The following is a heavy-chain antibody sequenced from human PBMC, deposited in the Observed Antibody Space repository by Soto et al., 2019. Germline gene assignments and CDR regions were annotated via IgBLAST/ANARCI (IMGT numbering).Heavy chain of an antibody. CDR2: ISSSSSYI. V-gene: IGHV3-21*01. CDR1: GFTFSSYS. CDR3: ARDPGPLEALMGSSWFYYSVEYGMDV. D-gene: IGHD6-13*01. J-gene: IGHJ6*02. Sequence: EVQLVESGGGLDKLGGSLRLSCAASGFTFSSYSMNWVRQAPGKGLEWVSSISSSSSYIYYADSVKGRFTISRDNAKNSLYLQMNSLRAEDTAVYYCARDPGPLEALMGSSWFYYSVEYGMDVWGQGTTVTVSS.